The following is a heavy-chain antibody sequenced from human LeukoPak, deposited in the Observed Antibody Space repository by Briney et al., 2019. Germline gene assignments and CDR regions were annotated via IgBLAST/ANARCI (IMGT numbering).Heavy chain of an antibody. CDR1: GFTFSSYA. Sequence: GGSLRLSCAASGFTFSSYAMSWVRQAPGKGLEWVSAISGSGGSTYYADSVKGRFTISRDNSKNTLYLQMNSLRAEDTAVYYCAKLPILRYFDGLGGDYFDYWGQGTLVTVSS. V-gene: IGHV3-23*01. CDR3: AKLPILRYFDGLGGDYFDY. D-gene: IGHD3-9*01. CDR2: ISGSGGST. J-gene: IGHJ4*02.